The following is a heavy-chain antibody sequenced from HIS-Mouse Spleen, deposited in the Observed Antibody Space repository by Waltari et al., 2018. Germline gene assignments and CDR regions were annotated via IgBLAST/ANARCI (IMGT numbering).Heavy chain of an antibody. CDR2: ISYDGSNK. J-gene: IGHJ4*02. V-gene: IGHV3-30*18. CDR1: GVTSRCNG. CDR3: AKIRVGATDY. Sequence: QVQLVESGGGVVQPGRSLRRPCAASGVTSRCNGMHWVRQAPGKGLEWVAVISYDGSNKYYADSVKGRFTISRDNSKNTLYLQMNSLRAEDTAVYYCAKIRVGATDYWGQGTLVTVSS. D-gene: IGHD1-26*01.